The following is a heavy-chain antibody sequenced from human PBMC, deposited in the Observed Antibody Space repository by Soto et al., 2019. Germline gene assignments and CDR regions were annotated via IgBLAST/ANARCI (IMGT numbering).Heavy chain of an antibody. CDR3: AGTVAATLYYFDD. CDR1: GGSISSGGYY. Sequence: SETLSLTCTVSGGSISSGGYYWSWIRQHPGKGLEWIGYIYYSGSTYYNPSLKSRVTISVDTSKNQFSLKLSSVTAADTAVYYCAGTVAATLYYFDDWGQGTLVTVYS. CDR2: IYYSGST. J-gene: IGHJ4*02. D-gene: IGHD2-15*01. V-gene: IGHV4-31*03.